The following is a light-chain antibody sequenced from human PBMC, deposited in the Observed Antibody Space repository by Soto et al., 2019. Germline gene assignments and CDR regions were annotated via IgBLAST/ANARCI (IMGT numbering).Light chain of an antibody. CDR1: QSVSSY. J-gene: IGKJ5*01. V-gene: IGKV3-11*01. CDR2: AAS. Sequence: EIVLTQSPAILSLSPGERATLSCRASQSVSSYLAWYQQKPGQAPRLLIYAASNRATGIPARFSGSGSGTDFTLTISSLEPEDFAGYNCQQRSKWITFGQGTRLEIK. CDR3: QQRSKWIT.